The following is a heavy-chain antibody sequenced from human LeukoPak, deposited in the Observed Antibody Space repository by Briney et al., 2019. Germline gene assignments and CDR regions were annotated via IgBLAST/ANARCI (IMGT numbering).Heavy chain of an antibody. J-gene: IGHJ3*02. CDR3: AKNWGPLDM. CDR1: GFTFSDFS. D-gene: IGHD3-16*01. CDR2: IDHAGTNAGT. V-gene: IGHV3-23*03. Sequence: GGSLRLCCAASGFTFSDFSMTWVRQAPGKGLEWVSSIDHAGTNAGTYYADSVKGRFTIPRDNSKNTSCLQLNSLRADDTAVYYCAKNWGPLDMRGQGTMVTVSS.